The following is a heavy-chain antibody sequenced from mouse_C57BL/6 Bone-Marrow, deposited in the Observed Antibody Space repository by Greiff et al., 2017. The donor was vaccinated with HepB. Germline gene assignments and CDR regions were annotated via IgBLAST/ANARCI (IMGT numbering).Heavy chain of an antibody. CDR1: GYTFTSYW. V-gene: IGHV1-50*01. CDR2: IDPYDSYT. J-gene: IGHJ2*01. CDR3: AREGY. Sequence: QVQLQQPGAELVKPGASVKLSCKASGYTFTSYWMQWVKQRPGQGLVWIGEIDPYDSYTNYNQKFKGKTTLTVDTSSSTSYMQLSSLTSEDSAVYYCAREGYWGQGTTLTVSS.